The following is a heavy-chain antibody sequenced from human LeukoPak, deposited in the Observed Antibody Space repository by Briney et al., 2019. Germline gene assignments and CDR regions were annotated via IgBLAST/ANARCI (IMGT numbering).Heavy chain of an antibody. CDR1: GYTFTSNY. Sequence: ASVKVSCKASGYTFTSNYIHWVRQAPGQGLEWMGMIYPRDGSTSYAQKFQGRVTVTRDTSTSTVHMELSGLRSEDTAVYYCARDQEGLDYWGQGTLVTVSP. CDR3: ARDQEGLDY. V-gene: IGHV1-46*01. CDR2: IYPRDGST. J-gene: IGHJ4*02.